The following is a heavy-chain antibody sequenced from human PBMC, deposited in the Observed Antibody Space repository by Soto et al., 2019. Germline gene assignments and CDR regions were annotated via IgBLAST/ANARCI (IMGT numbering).Heavy chain of an antibody. V-gene: IGHV1-18*01. CDR1: GYTFTSYG. Sequence: ASVKVSFKASGYTFTSYGISWVRQAPGQGLEWMGWISAYNGNTNYAQKLQGRVTMTTDTSTSTAYLELRSLGSDDTAVYYCARLWGEIPYFDYWGQGTLVTVSS. D-gene: IGHD3-16*01. J-gene: IGHJ4*02. CDR2: ISAYNGNT. CDR3: ARLWGEIPYFDY.